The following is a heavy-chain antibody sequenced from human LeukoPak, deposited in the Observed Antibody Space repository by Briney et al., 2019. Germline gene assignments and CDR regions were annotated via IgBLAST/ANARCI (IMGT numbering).Heavy chain of an antibody. Sequence: GGSLRLSCAASGFTFSSYAMSWVRQAPGVGLAWVSAISGSGGSTYYADSVKDRFTISRNTSKNTLYLQMNSLRAEDTAVYYCARGRYYDNSVYYYFDYWGQGTLVTVSS. CDR3: ARGRYYDNSVYYYFDY. CDR1: GFTFSSYA. D-gene: IGHD3-22*01. J-gene: IGHJ4*02. V-gene: IGHV3-23*01. CDR2: ISGSGGST.